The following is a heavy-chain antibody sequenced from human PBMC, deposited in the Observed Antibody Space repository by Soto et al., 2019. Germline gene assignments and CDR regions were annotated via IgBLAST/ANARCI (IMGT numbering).Heavy chain of an antibody. V-gene: IGHV4-39*01. CDR1: GGSISSSSYY. CDR2: IYYSGST. D-gene: IGHD3-22*01. Sequence: SETLSLSCTVSGGSISSSSYYWGWIRQPPGKGLEWIGSIYYSGSTYYHPSLKSRVTISVDTSKNQFSLKLSSVTAADTAVYYCARHVGITMIVVVIHNLFDPWGQGTLVTVSS. CDR3: ARHVGITMIVVVIHNLFDP. J-gene: IGHJ5*02.